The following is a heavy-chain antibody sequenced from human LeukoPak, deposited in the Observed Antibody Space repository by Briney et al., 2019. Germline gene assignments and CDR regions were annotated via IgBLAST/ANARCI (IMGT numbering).Heavy chain of an antibody. J-gene: IGHJ4*02. V-gene: IGHV3-33*01. CDR2: IWYDGSNK. D-gene: IGHD5-18*01. CDR3: ARDLKRGYSYGSDY. Sequence: GGSLRPSCAASGFTFSSYGMHWVRQAPGKGLEWVAVIWYDGSNKYYADSVKGRFTISRDNSKNTLYLQMNSLRAEDTAVYYCARDLKRGYSYGSDYWGQGTLVTVSS. CDR1: GFTFSSYG.